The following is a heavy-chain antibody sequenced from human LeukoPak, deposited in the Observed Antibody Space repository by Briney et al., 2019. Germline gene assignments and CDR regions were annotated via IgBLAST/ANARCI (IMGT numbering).Heavy chain of an antibody. CDR3: ARGGRDGFTFDY. V-gene: IGHV4-59*01. Sequence: SETLSLTCTVSGGSISSYYWSWIRQPPGKGLEWIGYIYYSGSTNHNPSLKSRVTISVDTSKNQFSLKLSSVTAADTAVYYCARGGRDGFTFDYWGQGTLVTISS. J-gene: IGHJ4*02. CDR1: GGSISSYY. CDR2: IYYSGST. D-gene: IGHD5-24*01.